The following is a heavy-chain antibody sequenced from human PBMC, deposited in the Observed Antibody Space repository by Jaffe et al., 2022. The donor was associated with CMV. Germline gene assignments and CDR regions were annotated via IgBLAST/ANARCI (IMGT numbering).Heavy chain of an antibody. Sequence: QAQLQESGPGVVKPSETLSLTCTVSGAFISSYYWNWIRQPPGKGLEWIGYIYNSGNTNYNASLESRVTISADTSKNQFSLHLTSVTAADTAVYYCARHTYGIGLESWGQGTLVTVS. D-gene: IGHD1-26*01. CDR1: GAFISSYY. CDR2: IYNSGNT. J-gene: IGHJ5*02. V-gene: IGHV4-59*08. CDR3: ARHTYGIGLES.